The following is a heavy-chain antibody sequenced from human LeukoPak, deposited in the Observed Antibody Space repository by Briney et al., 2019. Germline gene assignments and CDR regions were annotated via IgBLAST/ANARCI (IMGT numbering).Heavy chain of an antibody. CDR1: GYTFTSYA. J-gene: IGHJ4*02. D-gene: IGHD4-11*01. CDR3: ARGKQFFDY. Sequence: GASVKVSCKASGYTFTSYAMNWVRQAPGQGLEWMGWMNPNSGNTGYAQKFQGRVTITRNTSISTAYMELSSLRSEDTAVYYCARGKQFFDYWGQGTLVTVCS. V-gene: IGHV1-8*03. CDR2: MNPNSGNT.